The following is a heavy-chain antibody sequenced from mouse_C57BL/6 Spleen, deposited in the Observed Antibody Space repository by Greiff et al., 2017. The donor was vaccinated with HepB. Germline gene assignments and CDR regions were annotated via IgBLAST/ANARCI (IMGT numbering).Heavy chain of an antibody. V-gene: IGHV1-85*01. CDR2: IYPRDGST. Sequence: VKLVESGPELVKPGASVKLSCKASGYTFTSYDINWVKQRPGQGLEWIGWIYPRDGSTKYNEKFKGKATLTVDTSSSTAYMELHSLTSEDSAVYFCARSLLRTEVYFDYWGQGTTLTVSS. J-gene: IGHJ2*01. CDR3: ARSLLRTEVYFDY. CDR1: GYTFTSYD. D-gene: IGHD1-2*01.